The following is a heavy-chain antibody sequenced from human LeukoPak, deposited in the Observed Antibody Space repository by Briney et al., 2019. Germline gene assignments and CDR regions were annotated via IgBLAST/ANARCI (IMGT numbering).Heavy chain of an antibody. J-gene: IGHJ4*02. V-gene: IGHV3-23*01. CDR3: AKEMVRGVKLRDFDY. CDR1: GFTFSSYA. Sequence: PGGSLRLSCAASGFTFSSYAMSWVRQAPGKGLEWASAISGSGGSTYYADSVKGRVTISRDNSKNTLYLQMNSLRAEDTAVYYCAKEMVRGVKLRDFDYWGQGTLVTVSS. CDR2: ISGSGGST. D-gene: IGHD3-10*01.